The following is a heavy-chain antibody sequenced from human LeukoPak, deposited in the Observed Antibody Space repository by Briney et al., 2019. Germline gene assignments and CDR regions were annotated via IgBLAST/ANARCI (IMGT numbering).Heavy chain of an antibody. Sequence: SETLSPTCTVSGGSISSYFWSWIRQPPGKGLEWIGYIYYSGSTNYNPSLKSRVTMSVDTSKNQFSLKLSSVTAADTAVYYCARIDRAVAGTIDYWGQGTLVTVSS. V-gene: IGHV4-59*08. D-gene: IGHD6-19*01. J-gene: IGHJ4*02. CDR2: IYYSGST. CDR1: GGSISSYF. CDR3: ARIDRAVAGTIDY.